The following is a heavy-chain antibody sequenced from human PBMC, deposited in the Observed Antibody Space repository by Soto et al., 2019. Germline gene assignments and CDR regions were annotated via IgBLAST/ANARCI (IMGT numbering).Heavy chain of an antibody. CDR2: FDPEDGET. Sequence: ASVKVSCKVSGYTLTELSMHWVRQAPGKGLEWMGGFDPEDGETIYAQKFQGRVTMTEDTSTDTAYMELSSLRSEDTAVYYCATWLNPYYYYGMDVWGQGTTVTVSS. J-gene: IGHJ6*02. CDR3: ATWLNPYYYYGMDV. D-gene: IGHD5-12*01. CDR1: GYTLTELS. V-gene: IGHV1-24*01.